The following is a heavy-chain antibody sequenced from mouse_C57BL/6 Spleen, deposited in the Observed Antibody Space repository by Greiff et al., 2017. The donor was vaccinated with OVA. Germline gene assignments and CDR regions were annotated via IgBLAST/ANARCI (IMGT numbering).Heavy chain of an antibody. Sequence: QVHVKQSGAELVRPGASVKLSCKASGYTFTDYYINWVKQRPGQGLEWIARIYPGSGNTYYNEKFKGKATLTAEKSSSTAYMQLSSLTSEDSAVYFCARSYYSNYDAMDYWGQGTSVTVSS. J-gene: IGHJ4*01. CDR3: ARSYYSNYDAMDY. CDR1: GYTFTDYY. CDR2: IYPGSGNT. D-gene: IGHD2-5*01. V-gene: IGHV1-76*01.